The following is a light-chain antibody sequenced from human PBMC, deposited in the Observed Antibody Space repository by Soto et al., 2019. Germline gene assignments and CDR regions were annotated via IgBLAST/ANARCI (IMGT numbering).Light chain of an antibody. CDR2: DAS. CDR1: QGISSA. J-gene: IGKJ4*01. CDR3: QQFNSYPLT. V-gene: IGKV1-13*02. Sequence: ALQFTPSPSSLSASVGDRINITFRASQGISSALAWYQQKPGKAPKLLIYDASSLESGVPSRFSGSGSGTDFTLTISSLQPEDFATYYCQQFNSYPLTFGGGTKVDIK.